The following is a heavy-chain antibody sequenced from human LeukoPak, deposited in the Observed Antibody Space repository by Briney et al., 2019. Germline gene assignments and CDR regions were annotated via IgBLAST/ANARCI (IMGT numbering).Heavy chain of an antibody. V-gene: IGHV1-24*01. CDR1: GYTLTELS. CDR3: ATRVPWHYDRMTDY. Sequence: ASVKVSCKVSGYTLTELSMHWVRQAPGKGLEWMGGFDPEDGETIYAQKFQGRVTMTEDTSTDTAYMELSSLRSEDTAVYYCATRVPWHYDRMTDYWGQGTLVTVSS. D-gene: IGHD3-22*01. J-gene: IGHJ4*02. CDR2: FDPEDGET.